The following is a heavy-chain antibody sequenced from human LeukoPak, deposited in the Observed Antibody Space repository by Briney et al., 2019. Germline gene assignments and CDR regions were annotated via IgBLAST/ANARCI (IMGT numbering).Heavy chain of an antibody. CDR3: AHRPPGAAGVEWSFDY. Sequence: SGPTLVNPTQTLTLTCTFSGFSLTTGGVGVGWIRQPPGKALEWLAVIYWDDDKRYSPSLKSRLTISKDTPKNQVVLTMTNMDPVDTATYYCAHRPPGAAGVEWSFDYWGQGTLVTVSS. D-gene: IGHD6-13*01. CDR2: IYWDDDK. CDR1: GFSLTTGGVG. V-gene: IGHV2-5*02. J-gene: IGHJ4*02.